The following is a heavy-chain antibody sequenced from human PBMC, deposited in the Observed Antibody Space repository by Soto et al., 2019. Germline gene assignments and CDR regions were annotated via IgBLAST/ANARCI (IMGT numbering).Heavy chain of an antibody. CDR2: IWYDGSNK. V-gene: IGHV3-33*01. CDR1: GFTFSSYG. Sequence: GGSLRLSCAASGFTFSSYGMHWVRQAPGKGLEWVAVIWYDGSNKYYADSVKGRFTISRDNSKNTLYLQMNSLRAEDTAVYYCARDLLGYCSGGSCSFDYWGQGTLVTVSS. D-gene: IGHD2-15*01. J-gene: IGHJ4*02. CDR3: ARDLLGYCSGGSCSFDY.